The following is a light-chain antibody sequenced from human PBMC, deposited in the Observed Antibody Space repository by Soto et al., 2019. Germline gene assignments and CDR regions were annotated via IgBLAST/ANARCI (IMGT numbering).Light chain of an antibody. CDR2: GAA. CDR1: QSVSSSH. CDR3: QQYYSSPLT. Sequence: EIVFTQSPGTLSLSPGERATLSCRASQSVSSSHLAWYQQKPGQGPRLLIYGAASRATGIPDRFSGSGSGTDCTLTISRLEPEDFAVYYCQQYYSSPLTFGGGTKVDIK. J-gene: IGKJ4*01. V-gene: IGKV3-20*01.